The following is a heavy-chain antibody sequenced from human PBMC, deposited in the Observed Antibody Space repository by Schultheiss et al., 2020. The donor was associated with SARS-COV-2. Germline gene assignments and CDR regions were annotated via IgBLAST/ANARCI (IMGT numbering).Heavy chain of an antibody. Sequence: GESLKISCAASGFTFSRYGMHWVRQAPGKGLEWVAVISYDGSNKYYADSVKGRFTISRDNSKNTLYLQMNSLRAEDTAVYYCANKVFDWGQGTLVTVSS. J-gene: IGHJ4*02. CDR2: ISYDGSNK. V-gene: IGHV3-30*18. CDR1: GFTFSRYG. CDR3: ANKVFD. D-gene: IGHD3-3*01.